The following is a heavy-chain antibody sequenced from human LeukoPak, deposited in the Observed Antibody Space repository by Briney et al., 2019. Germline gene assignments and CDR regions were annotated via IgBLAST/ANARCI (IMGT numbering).Heavy chain of an antibody. V-gene: IGHV4-31*03. CDR2: IYYSGST. Sequence: SQTLSLTCTVSGGSISSGGYYWSWIRQHPGTGLKWIGYIYYSGSTYYNPSLKSRVTISVDTSKNQFSLKLSSVTAADTAVYYCARVAMIVVVITTSLAFDIWGQGTMVTVSS. D-gene: IGHD3-22*01. J-gene: IGHJ3*02. CDR1: GGSISSGGYY. CDR3: ARVAMIVVVITTSLAFDI.